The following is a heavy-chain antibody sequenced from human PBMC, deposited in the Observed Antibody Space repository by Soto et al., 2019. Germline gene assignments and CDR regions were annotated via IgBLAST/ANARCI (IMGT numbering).Heavy chain of an antibody. CDR2: MFHSGST. D-gene: IGHD5-12*01. V-gene: IGHV4-38-2*01. CDR1: GYSISSGFY. CDR3: ANQRSREGYNFIEY. J-gene: IGHJ4*02. Sequence: SETLSLTCAGSGYSISSGFYWGWIRQPPGKGLEWIGIMFHSGSTYYNPSLQSRVTISVDTSKNQVSLKLTSVTVADTAVYFCANQRSREGYNFIEYWGQGIQVTVSS.